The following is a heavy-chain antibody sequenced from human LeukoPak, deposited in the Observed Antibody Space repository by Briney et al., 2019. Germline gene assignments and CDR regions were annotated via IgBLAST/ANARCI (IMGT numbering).Heavy chain of an antibody. J-gene: IGHJ6*04. CDR1: GFTFSDYY. CDR2: ISSSGTTI. CDR3: ARDPRGAVVPGAMGV. V-gene: IGHV3-11*01. Sequence: GGSLRLSCAASGFTFSDYYMSWIRQAPGKGLEWVSYISSSGTTIYYADSVKGRFTISRDNGQSTLYLQMNSLRAEDTAVYYCARDPRGAVVPGAMGVWGRGTTVTVSS. D-gene: IGHD2-2*01.